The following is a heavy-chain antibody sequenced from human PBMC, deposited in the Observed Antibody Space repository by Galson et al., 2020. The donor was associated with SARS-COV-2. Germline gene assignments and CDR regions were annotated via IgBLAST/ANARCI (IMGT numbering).Heavy chain of an antibody. Sequence: NSGGSLRLSCAASGFRFSDYFMSWVRQAPGKGLEWVSYISSSGSSINYADSVKGRFTISRDNAKNSLNLQMNSLRVEDTAVYYCARVGDCSGGICYGAEYFQHLGQGTLVTVSS. J-gene: IGHJ1*01. CDR2: ISSSGSSI. CDR1: GFRFSDYF. V-gene: IGHV3-11*04. D-gene: IGHD2-15*01. CDR3: ARVGDCSGGICYGAEYFQH.